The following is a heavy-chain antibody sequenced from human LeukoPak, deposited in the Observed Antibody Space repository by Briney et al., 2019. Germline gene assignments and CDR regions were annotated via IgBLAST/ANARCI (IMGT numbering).Heavy chain of an antibody. CDR1: GGTFSSYA. CDR2: IIPIFGTA. V-gene: IGHV1-69*05. D-gene: IGHD5-24*01. J-gene: IGHJ4*02. CDR3: ARPRDGYNYGFDY. Sequence: ASVKASCKASGGTFSSYAISWVRQAPGQGLEWMGGIIPIFGTANYAQKFQGRVTITTDESTSTAYMELSSLRSEDTAVYYCARPRDGYNYGFDYWGQGTLVTVSS.